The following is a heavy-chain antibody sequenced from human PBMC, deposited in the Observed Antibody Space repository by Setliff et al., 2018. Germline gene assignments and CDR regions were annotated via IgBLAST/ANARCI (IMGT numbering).Heavy chain of an antibody. V-gene: IGHV1-46*01. D-gene: IGHD6-13*01. Sequence: ASVKVSCKATGYTFRSYYMHWVRQAPGQGPEWRGIINPGGGSASLAPKFQGRVTMTRDMSTRTAYMEFSSLRSDETAVYYCARAGSAPAGRKGVFDHWGQGTLVTVSS. J-gene: IGHJ4*02. CDR3: ARAGSAPAGRKGVFDH. CDR1: GYTFRSYY. CDR2: INPGGGSA.